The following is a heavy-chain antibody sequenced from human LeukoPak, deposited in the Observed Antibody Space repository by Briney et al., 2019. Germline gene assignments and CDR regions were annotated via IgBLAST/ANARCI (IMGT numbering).Heavy chain of an antibody. CDR2: INAGNGNT. J-gene: IGHJ4*02. D-gene: IGHD6-19*01. CDR1: GYTFTTYA. Sequence: ASVKVSCKASGYTFTTYAMHWVRQAPGQRLEWMGWINAGNGNTKYSQRLQGRVTISRDTSATTAYMKLSSLRSEDTAVYYCARGASSDWPFDYWGQGTLVTVSS. CDR3: ARGASSDWPFDY. V-gene: IGHV1-3*01.